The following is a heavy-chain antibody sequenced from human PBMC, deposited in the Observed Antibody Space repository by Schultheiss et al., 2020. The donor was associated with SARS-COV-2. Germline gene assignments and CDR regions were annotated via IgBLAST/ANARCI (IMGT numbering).Heavy chain of an antibody. V-gene: IGHV4-34*01. Sequence: SETLSLTCAVYGGSFSGYYWSWIRQPPGKGLEWIGSIYYSGSTYYNPSLKSRVTISVDTSKNQFSLKLSSVTAADTAVYYCARIQGIAELFDYWGQGTLVTVSS. CDR2: IYYSGST. CDR3: ARIQGIAELFDY. CDR1: GGSFSGYY. J-gene: IGHJ4*02. D-gene: IGHD6-13*01.